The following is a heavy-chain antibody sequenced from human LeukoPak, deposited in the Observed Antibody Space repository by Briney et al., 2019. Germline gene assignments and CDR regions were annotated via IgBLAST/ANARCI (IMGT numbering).Heavy chain of an antibody. J-gene: IGHJ3*02. Sequence: GGSLRLSCAASGFTFINAWMSWVRQAPGKGLEWVGRIKSKADGGTTDYAAPVKGRFTISRDDSKNTLYLQMNSLKTEDTAVYYCTTPRDTAGGFDIWGQGTMVTVSS. CDR3: TTPRDTAGGFDI. CDR2: IKSKADGGTT. V-gene: IGHV3-15*01. CDR1: GFTFINAW. D-gene: IGHD2-15*01.